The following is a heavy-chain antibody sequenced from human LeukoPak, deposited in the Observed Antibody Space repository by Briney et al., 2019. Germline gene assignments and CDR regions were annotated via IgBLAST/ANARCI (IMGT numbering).Heavy chain of an antibody. Sequence: VASVKVSCKASGYTFTGYYMNWVRQAPGQGLEWMWWINPDSGFTKYAQKFQGRVTMTRDTSITTVYMDLTRLTSDDTAVYYCARNFDMKGFDPWGQGTLVTVSS. CDR2: INPDSGFT. CDR1: GYTFTGYY. CDR3: ARNFDMKGFDP. V-gene: IGHV1-2*02. J-gene: IGHJ5*02. D-gene: IGHD3-9*01.